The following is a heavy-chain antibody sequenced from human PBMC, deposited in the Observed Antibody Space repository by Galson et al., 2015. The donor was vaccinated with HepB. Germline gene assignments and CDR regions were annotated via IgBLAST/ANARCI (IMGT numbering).Heavy chain of an antibody. D-gene: IGHD2-2*01. V-gene: IGHV3-30-3*01. Sequence: SLRLSCAASGFTFSSYAMHWVRQAPGKGLEWVAVISYDGSNKYYADSVKGRFTISRDNSKNTLYLQMNSLRAEDTAVYYCARETYCSSTSCYGFYYYYGMDVWGQGTTVTVSS. CDR3: ARETYCSSTSCYGFYYYYGMDV. CDR1: GFTFSSYA. J-gene: IGHJ6*02. CDR2: ISYDGSNK.